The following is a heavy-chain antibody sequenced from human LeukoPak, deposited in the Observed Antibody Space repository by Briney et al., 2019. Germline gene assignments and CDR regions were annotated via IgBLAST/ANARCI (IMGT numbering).Heavy chain of an antibody. Sequence: PGGSLRLSCVTSGFAFISYAMHWVRQPPGKGLERVSVITYGGGVKYYADSVKGRFTISRDNSSNTLYLQMNSLPSEDTAVYYCARDKIQGAPDCLDHWGQGTLVTVSS. CDR3: ARDKIQGAPDCLDH. V-gene: IGHV3-30*04. CDR1: GFAFISYA. D-gene: IGHD2-21*02. J-gene: IGHJ4*02. CDR2: ITYGGGVK.